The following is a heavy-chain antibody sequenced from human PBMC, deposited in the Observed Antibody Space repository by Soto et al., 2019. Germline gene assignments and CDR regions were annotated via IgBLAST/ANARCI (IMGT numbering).Heavy chain of an antibody. CDR3: ATAYNWNPLKDYYYGMDV. Sequence: GASVKVSCKVSGYTLTELSMHWVRQAPGKGLEWMGGFDPEDGETIYAQKFQGRVTMTEDTSTDTAYMELSSLRSEDTAVYYCATAYNWNPLKDYYYGMDVWGQGTTVTVSS. D-gene: IGHD1-20*01. J-gene: IGHJ6*02. V-gene: IGHV1-24*01. CDR2: FDPEDGET. CDR1: GYTLTELS.